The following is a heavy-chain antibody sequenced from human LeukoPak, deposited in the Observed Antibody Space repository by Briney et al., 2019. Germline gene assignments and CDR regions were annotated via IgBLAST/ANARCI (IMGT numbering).Heavy chain of an antibody. D-gene: IGHD2-15*01. Sequence: SQTLSLTCAVSGGSISSGGYSWSWIRQPPGKGLEWIGYIYYSGSTNYNPSLKSRVTISVDTSKNQFSLKLSSVTAADTAVYYCARDRGYCSGGSCYFRFDPWGQGTLVTVSS. CDR1: GGSISSGGYS. V-gene: IGHV4-61*08. CDR2: IYYSGST. CDR3: ARDRGYCSGGSCYFRFDP. J-gene: IGHJ5*02.